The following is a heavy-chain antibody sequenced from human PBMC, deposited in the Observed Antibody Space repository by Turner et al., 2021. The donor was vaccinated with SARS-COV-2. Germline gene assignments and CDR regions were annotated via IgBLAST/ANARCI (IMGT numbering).Heavy chain of an antibody. V-gene: IGHV4-34*01. D-gene: IGHD1-26*01. CDR2: INESGST. CDR1: GGSFSGFY. Sequence: QVQLQQWGAGLLKTSETLSLTCDVHGGSFSGFYWTLIRQSPGKGLEWIGEINESGSTTYNPSLKSRLTISVDTSKNQFSLKLTSVTAADTAVYYCARAKGPSLYRSYYNPTFFDPWGQGILVAVSS. CDR3: ARAKGPSLYRSYYNPTFFDP. J-gene: IGHJ5*02.